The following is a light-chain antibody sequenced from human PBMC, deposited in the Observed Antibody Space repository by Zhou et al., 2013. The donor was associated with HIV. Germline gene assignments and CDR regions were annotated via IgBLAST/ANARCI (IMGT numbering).Light chain of an antibody. V-gene: IGKV3-11*01. CDR2: DAS. CDR3: QQRANWLS. CDR1: QSVSYN. J-gene: IGKJ4*01. Sequence: EIVLTQSPGTLSLSPGERATLSCRASQSVSYNLAWYQHKPGQAPRLLIYDASNRATGIPPRFSGSGSGTDYTLTISSLEPEDFAVYYCQQRANWLSFGGGTKVEIK.